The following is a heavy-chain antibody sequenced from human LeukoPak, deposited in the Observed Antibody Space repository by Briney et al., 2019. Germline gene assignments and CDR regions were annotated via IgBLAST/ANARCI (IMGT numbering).Heavy chain of an antibody. CDR1: GGSISSYY. Sequence: SETLSLTCTVSGGSISSYYWSWIRQPPGKGLEWIGYIYYSGSTYHNPSLKSRVTISVDTSKNQFSLKLSSVTAADTAVYYCARIVGATRDWGQGTLVTVSS. CDR2: IYYSGST. D-gene: IGHD1-26*01. V-gene: IGHV4-59*08. CDR3: ARIVGATRD. J-gene: IGHJ4*02.